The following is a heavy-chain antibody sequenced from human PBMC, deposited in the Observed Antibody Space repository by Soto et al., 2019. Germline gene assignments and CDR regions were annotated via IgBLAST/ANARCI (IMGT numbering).Heavy chain of an antibody. V-gene: IGHV1-58*01. CDR1: GFTFTSSA. J-gene: IGHJ6*02. D-gene: IGHD3-3*01. Sequence: SVKVCCKASGFTFTSSAVQWVRQARGQRLEWIGWIVVGSGNTNYAQKFQERVTITRDMSTSTAYMELSSLRSEDTAVYYCAAHYYDFWSGYYADGMDVWGQGTTVTVSS. CDR3: AAHYYDFWSGYYADGMDV. CDR2: IVVGSGNT.